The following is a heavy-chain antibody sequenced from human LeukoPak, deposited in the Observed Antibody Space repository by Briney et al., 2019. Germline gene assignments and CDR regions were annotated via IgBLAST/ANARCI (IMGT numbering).Heavy chain of an antibody. CDR3: ARKDIEVQYQGGFDY. J-gene: IGHJ4*02. D-gene: IGHD2-15*01. V-gene: IGHV3-21*01. Sequence: PGGSLRLSCAASGFTFSTYSMNWVRQAPGKGLERVSSISGSGTYIYYADSLKGRFTISRDNAKDSLYLQMNSLRAEDTAVYYCARKDIEVQYQGGFDYWGQGTLVTVSS. CDR2: ISGSGTYI. CDR1: GFTFSTYS.